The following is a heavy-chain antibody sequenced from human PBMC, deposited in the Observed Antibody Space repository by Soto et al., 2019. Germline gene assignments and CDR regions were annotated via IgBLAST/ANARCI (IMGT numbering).Heavy chain of an antibody. CDR3: ARATLNIGARTPPGYYDC. D-gene: IGHD5-12*01. CDR1: GFTFSRYW. J-gene: IGHJ4*02. V-gene: IGHV3-74*01. Sequence: EVQLVESGGGLVQPGGSLRLSCSTSGFTFSRYWMHWVRQAPGKGLVWVSRIDSDGSTTSYADSVKGRVPISRDNAKKTLYLQMNSLRAEDTAVYYCARATLNIGARTPPGYYDCWGQGTLVTVSS. CDR2: IDSDGSTT.